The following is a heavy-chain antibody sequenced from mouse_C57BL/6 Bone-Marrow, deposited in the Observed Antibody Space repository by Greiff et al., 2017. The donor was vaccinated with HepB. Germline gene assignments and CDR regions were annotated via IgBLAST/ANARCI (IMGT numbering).Heavy chain of an antibody. D-gene: IGHD1-1*01. V-gene: IGHV5-17*01. CDR2: ISSGSSTI. CDR1: GFTFSDYG. J-gene: IGHJ4*01. Sequence: EVKLVESGGGLVKPGGSLKLSCAASGFTFSDYGMHWVRQAPEKGLEWVAYISSGSSTIYYADTVKGRFTISRDNAKNTLFLQMTSLRSEDTAMYYCATGGSSYDYAMDYWGQGTSVTVSS. CDR3: ATGGSSYDYAMDY.